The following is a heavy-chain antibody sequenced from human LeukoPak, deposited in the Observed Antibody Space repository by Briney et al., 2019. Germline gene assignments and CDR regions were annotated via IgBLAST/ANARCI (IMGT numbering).Heavy chain of an antibody. CDR2: ISSSSNTM. V-gene: IGHV3-48*01. Sequence: GGSLRLSCAASGFTFSSYEMNWVRQAPGKGLEWVSYISSSSNTMYYADSVKGRFTISRDDSKNTLFLQMNSLKTEDTAVYYCTLPWGSGSYYDYWGQGTLVTVSS. J-gene: IGHJ4*02. D-gene: IGHD3-10*01. CDR1: GFTFSSYE. CDR3: TLPWGSGSYYDY.